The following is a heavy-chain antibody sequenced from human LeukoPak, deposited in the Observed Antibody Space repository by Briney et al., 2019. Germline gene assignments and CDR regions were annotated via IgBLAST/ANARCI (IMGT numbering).Heavy chain of an antibody. CDR1: GFTFSNHW. CDR2: IDEGGTNA. D-gene: IGHD2-21*01. V-gene: IGHV3-74*03. Sequence: GGSLRLSCAASGFTFSNHWMHWVRQVPGKGLVWASRIDEGGTNAMYADSVKGRFSISKDNAKNTVNLQMNSLRAEDTGVYYCIRDEALWRLDYWGQGTLVTVSS. CDR3: IRDEALWRLDY. J-gene: IGHJ4*02.